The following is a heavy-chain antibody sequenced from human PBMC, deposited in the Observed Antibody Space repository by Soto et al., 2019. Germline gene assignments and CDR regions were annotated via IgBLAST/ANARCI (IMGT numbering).Heavy chain of an antibody. CDR2: IYPGDSDT. J-gene: IGHJ4*02. CDR3: ARDGLSSSSSFDY. CDR1: WYSFTNYW. V-gene: IGHV5-51*01. D-gene: IGHD6-6*01. Sequence: GESLKISCKASWYSFTNYWIGWVRQMPGKGLEWMGIIYPGDSDTKYSPSFQGQVTVSADKSISTAYLQWNSLKASDTAMYYCARDGLSSSSSFDYWGQGTLVTVSS.